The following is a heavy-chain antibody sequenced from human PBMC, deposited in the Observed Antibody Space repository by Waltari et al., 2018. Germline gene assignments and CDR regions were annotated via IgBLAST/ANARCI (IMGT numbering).Heavy chain of an antibody. CDR3: TRDEA. CDR1: GFTFSDYW. J-gene: IGHJ5*02. Sequence: EVQLVESGGGLVQPGGSLRLSCEGSGFTFSDYWMSWVRQAPGKGLEWVANIKQDGSEKDYVDSVKGRFTISRDNAKKLLYLQMNSLRGEDTAVYYCTRDEAWGQGTLVTVSS. V-gene: IGHV3-7*01. CDR2: IKQDGSEK.